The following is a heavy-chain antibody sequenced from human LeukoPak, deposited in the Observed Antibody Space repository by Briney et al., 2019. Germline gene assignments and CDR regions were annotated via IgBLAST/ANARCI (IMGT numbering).Heavy chain of an antibody. D-gene: IGHD1-20*01. V-gene: IGHV3-23*02. CDR1: GFTFSNYA. CDR2: ISASGGRT. J-gene: IGHJ4*02. Sequence: GGSLRLSCAASGFTFSNYAMTWVRQAPGKGLEWVSVISASGGRTYYRDSVKGRFTIYRDNSKNTLNLQMNSLRAEDTADYFCARRINGTWCYFDYWGQGTLVTVLS. CDR3: ARRINGTWCYFDY.